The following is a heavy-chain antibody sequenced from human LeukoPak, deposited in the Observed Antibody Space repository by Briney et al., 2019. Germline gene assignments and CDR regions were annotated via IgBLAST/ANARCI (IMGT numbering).Heavy chain of an antibody. J-gene: IGHJ5*02. V-gene: IGHV4-59*08. CDR1: GGSISSYS. CDR2: IYYSGST. D-gene: IGHD6-19*01. Sequence: SETLSLTCTVSGGSISSYSWSWIRQPPGKGLEWIGYIYYSGSTNYNPSLKSRVTISVDTSKNQFSLKLSSVTAADTAVYYCARQPLSYSSGWYAAWFDPWGQGTLVTVSS. CDR3: ARQPLSYSSGWYAAWFDP.